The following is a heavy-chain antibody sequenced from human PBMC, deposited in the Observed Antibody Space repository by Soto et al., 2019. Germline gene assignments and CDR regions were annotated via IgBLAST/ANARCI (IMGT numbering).Heavy chain of an antibody. CDR1: GGSISSYC. Sequence: SETLCVTCTVSGGSISSYCWSWIRQPPGKGLEWIGYIYYSGSTNYNPSLKSRVTISVDTSKNQFSLKLSSVTAADTAVYYCARVVGYSSSGWFDPWGQGTLVTVSS. J-gene: IGHJ5*02. D-gene: IGHD6-13*01. CDR3: ARVVGYSSSGWFDP. V-gene: IGHV4-59*01. CDR2: IYYSGST.